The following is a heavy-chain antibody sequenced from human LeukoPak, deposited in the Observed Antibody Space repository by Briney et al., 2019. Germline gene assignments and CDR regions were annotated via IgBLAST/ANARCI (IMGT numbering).Heavy chain of an antibody. CDR1: GGSITNYY. CDR3: ARDSTWLVQWNWFDP. V-gene: IGHV4-59*12. CDR2: IHYSGST. D-gene: IGHD6-19*01. Sequence: PPETLSLTCTVSGGSITNYYWTWIRQPPGKGLEWIGYIHYSGSTNYNPSLKSRVTISVDTSKNQFSLKLSSVTAADTAVYYCARDSTWLVQWNWFDPWGQGTLVTVSS. J-gene: IGHJ5*02.